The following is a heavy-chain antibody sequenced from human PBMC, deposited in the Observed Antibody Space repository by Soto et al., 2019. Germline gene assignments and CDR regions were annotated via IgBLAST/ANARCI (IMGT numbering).Heavy chain of an antibody. CDR1: GFTFSNAW. Sequence: GGSLRLSCAASGFTFSNAWMNWVSQAPGKGLEWVGRIKSKTDGGTTDYAAPVKGRFTISRDDSKNTLYLQMNSLKTEDTAVYYCTTRKEVLLWFGELFYYYYYGMDVWGQGTTVTVSS. CDR3: TTRKEVLLWFGELFYYYYYGMDV. J-gene: IGHJ6*02. V-gene: IGHV3-15*07. D-gene: IGHD3-10*01. CDR2: IKSKTDGGTT.